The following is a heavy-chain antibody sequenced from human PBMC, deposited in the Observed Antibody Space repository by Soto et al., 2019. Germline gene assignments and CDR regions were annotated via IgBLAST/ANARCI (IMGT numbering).Heavy chain of an antibody. CDR1: GFTVSSNY. CDR3: ARTASGYCSGGSCSVFYYYYGMDG. V-gene: IGHV3-66*01. Sequence: GGSLILSCAASGFTVSSNYMSWVRQAPGKGLEWVSVIYSGGSTYYADSVKGRFTISRDNSKNTLYLQMNSLRAEDTAVYYCARTASGYCSGGSCSVFYYYYGMDGWGQGTTVTVSS. CDR2: IYSGGST. J-gene: IGHJ6*02. D-gene: IGHD2-15*01.